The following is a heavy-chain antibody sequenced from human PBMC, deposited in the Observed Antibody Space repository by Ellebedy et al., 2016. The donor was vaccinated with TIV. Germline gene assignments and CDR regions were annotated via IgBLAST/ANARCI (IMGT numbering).Heavy chain of an antibody. V-gene: IGHV3-9*01. J-gene: IGHJ4*02. CDR2: ISWNSGSI. D-gene: IGHD3-22*01. CDR1: GFSFDDYA. Sequence: GGSLRLXXAASGFSFDDYAMHWVRQAPGKGLEWVSGISWNSGSIGYADSVKGRFTISRDSAKNSLYLQMNSLRAEDTALYYCAKDRDDSSGYFSQFDYWGQGTLVTVSS. CDR3: AKDRDDSSGYFSQFDY.